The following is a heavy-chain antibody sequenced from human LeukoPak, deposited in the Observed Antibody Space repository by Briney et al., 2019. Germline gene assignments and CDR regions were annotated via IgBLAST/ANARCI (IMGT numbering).Heavy chain of an antibody. J-gene: IGHJ4*02. CDR3: AKRGESDGLYYFDS. V-gene: IGHV3-23*01. CDR2: ISGSGDAT. CDR1: GFTFSGYS. D-gene: IGHD3-10*01. Sequence: PGGSLRLSCAASGFTFSGYSMSWVRQAPGKGPEWVSTISGSGDATYYADSVKGRFTISRDNSKNTLYVQMNSLRAEDTAVYYCAKRGESDGLYYFDSWGQGTLVTVSS.